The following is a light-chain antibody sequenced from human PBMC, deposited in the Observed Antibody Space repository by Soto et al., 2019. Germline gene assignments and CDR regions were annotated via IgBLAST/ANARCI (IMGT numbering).Light chain of an antibody. J-gene: IGKJ1*01. V-gene: IGKV3-20*01. CDR1: QSVSSNY. CDR2: GAS. CDR3: QQYGSSPPT. Sequence: EIVLTQSPGTLSLSPVERATLSCMASQSVSSNYLAWYQQKPGQAPRLLIHGASSGATGIPGRFSGSGSGTDFTLTINRLEPEDFAVYYCQQYGSSPPTFGQGTKVDIK.